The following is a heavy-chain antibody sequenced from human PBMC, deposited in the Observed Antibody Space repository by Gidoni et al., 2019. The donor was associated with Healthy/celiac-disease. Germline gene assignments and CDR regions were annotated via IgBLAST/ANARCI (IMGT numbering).Heavy chain of an antibody. CDR3: ARGTVNYDSSGYYLDAFDI. CDR2: IYYSGST. J-gene: IGHJ3*02. D-gene: IGHD3-22*01. Sequence: QVQLQESGPGLVKPSQTLSLTCTVSGGSISSGGYYWSWIRQHPGKGLEWIGYIYYSGSTYYNPSLKSRVTISVDTSKNQFSLKLSSVTAADTAVYYCARGTVNYDSSGYYLDAFDIWGQGTMVTVSS. V-gene: IGHV4-31*03. CDR1: GGSISSGGYY.